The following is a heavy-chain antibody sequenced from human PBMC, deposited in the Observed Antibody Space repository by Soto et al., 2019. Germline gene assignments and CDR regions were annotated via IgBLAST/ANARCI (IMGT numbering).Heavy chain of an antibody. D-gene: IGHD3-22*01. CDR2: ISYDGSNK. J-gene: IGHJ6*02. CDR1: GFTFSSYA. Sequence: GGSLRLSCAASGFTFSSYAMHWVRKAPGKGLEWMAVISYDGSNKYYADSVKGRFTISRDNSKNTLYLQMNSLRAEDTAVYYCASPYYYDSSGYSPAHYYYYYYGMDVWGQGTTVTVSS. CDR3: ASPYYYDSSGYSPAHYYYYYYGMDV. V-gene: IGHV3-30-3*01.